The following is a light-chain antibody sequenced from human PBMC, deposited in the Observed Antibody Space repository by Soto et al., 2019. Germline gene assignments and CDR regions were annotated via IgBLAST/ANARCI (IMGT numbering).Light chain of an antibody. Sequence: SYELTQPPSVSVSPGQTASITCSGDKLGDKYACWYQQKPSQSPVLVIYQDTKRPSGIPERFSGSNSGNTATLTISGTQAMDEADYYCQAWDSSTVIFGTGTKLTVL. CDR1: KLGDKY. V-gene: IGLV3-1*01. CDR3: QAWDSSTVI. J-gene: IGLJ1*01. CDR2: QDT.